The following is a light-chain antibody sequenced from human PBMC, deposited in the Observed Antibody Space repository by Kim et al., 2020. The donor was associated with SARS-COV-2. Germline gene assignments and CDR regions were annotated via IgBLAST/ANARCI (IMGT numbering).Light chain of an antibody. CDR3: HQYGSSPET. CDR2: GAS. J-gene: IGKJ1*01. V-gene: IGKV3-20*01. CDR1: QSVSSSS. Sequence: SPWERATLSCRASQSVSSSSLAWYQQKPGQAPKVLIYGASNRAAGIPDRFSGGGSGTDFTLTISRLEPEDFAVYYCHQYGSSPETFGQGTKVDIK.